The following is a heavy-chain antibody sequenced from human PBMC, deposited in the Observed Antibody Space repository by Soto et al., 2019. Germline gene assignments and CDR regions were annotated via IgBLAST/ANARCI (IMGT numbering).Heavy chain of an antibody. V-gene: IGHV1-2*02. Sequence: ASVKVSCKASGYIFSANYIHWVRQAPGQGLEWLGWINPHSGATNYAQKFLGRVTMSADTSASTAYMDLARLRSDDTAVDYCVRAHALCFSTWFDSWGRGTLVTVSS. J-gene: IGHJ5*01. CDR2: INPHSGAT. CDR1: GYIFSANY. CDR3: VRAHALCFSTWFDS. D-gene: IGHD3-3*01.